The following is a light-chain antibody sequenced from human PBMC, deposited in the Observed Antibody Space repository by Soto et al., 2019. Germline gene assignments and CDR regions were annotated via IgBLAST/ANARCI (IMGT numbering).Light chain of an antibody. Sequence: DIVMTQTPLSLSVTPGQPASISCKSSQSLLHSDGKTYLYWYLQKPVQPPQLLIYDVSNRFSGVPDRFIGGGSGTDFTLTISRVAAGDAWAYYCMHSTQLPFTFGPGTKVDIK. J-gene: IGKJ3*01. CDR2: DVS. V-gene: IGKV2D-29*01. CDR3: MHSTQLPFT. CDR1: QSLLHSDGKTY.